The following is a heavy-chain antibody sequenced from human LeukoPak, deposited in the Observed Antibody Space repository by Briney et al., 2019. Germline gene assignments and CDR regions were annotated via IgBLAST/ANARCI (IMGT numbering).Heavy chain of an antibody. CDR2: MNPNSGNT. Sequence: GASVKVSCKASGYTFTSYDINWVRQATGQGLEWMGWMNPNSGNTGYAQEFQGRVTMTRNTSISTAYMELSSLRSEDTAVYYCARGTYDFWSGYSNFDYWGQGTLVTVSS. CDR1: GYTFTSYD. V-gene: IGHV1-8*01. D-gene: IGHD3-3*01. J-gene: IGHJ4*02. CDR3: ARGTYDFWSGYSNFDY.